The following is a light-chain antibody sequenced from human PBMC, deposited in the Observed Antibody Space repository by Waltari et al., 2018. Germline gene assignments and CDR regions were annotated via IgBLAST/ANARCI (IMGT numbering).Light chain of an antibody. CDR3: LSRDSSSTRL. V-gene: IGLV3-19*01. Sequence: SSELTQDPAVSVALGQTVTITCQGDRLRRYSASWYQQRPGQAPILVLFGQDNRPSRIPDRFSGSTSGDTANLTITGAQAEDEADYYCLSRDSSSTRLFGGGTRLTV. J-gene: IGLJ3*02. CDR2: GQD. CDR1: RLRRYS.